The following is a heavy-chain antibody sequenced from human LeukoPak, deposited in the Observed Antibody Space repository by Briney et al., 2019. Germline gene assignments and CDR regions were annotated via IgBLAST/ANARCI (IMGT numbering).Heavy chain of an antibody. CDR1: GGSFSGYY. D-gene: IGHD6-19*01. CDR3: ARIGQWLARFDY. CDR2: IYHSGST. V-gene: IGHV4-38-2*01. J-gene: IGHJ4*02. Sequence: PSETLSLTCAVYGGSFSGYYWGWIRQPPGKGLEWIGSIYHSGSTYYNPSLKSRVTISVDTSKNQFSLKLSSVTAADTAVYYCARIGQWLARFDYWGQGTLVTISS.